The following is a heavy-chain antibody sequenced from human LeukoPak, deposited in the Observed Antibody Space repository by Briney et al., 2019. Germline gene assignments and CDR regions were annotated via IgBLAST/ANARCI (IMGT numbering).Heavy chain of an antibody. CDR3: ARDTGYSSSSVDY. Sequence: ASVKVSCKASGYTFTGYYMHWVRQAPGQGLEWMGGFDPEDGETIYAQKFQGRVTMTEDTSTDTAYMELSSLRSEDTAVYYCARDTGYSSSSVDYWGQGTLVTVSS. CDR2: FDPEDGET. D-gene: IGHD6-6*01. J-gene: IGHJ4*02. V-gene: IGHV1-24*01. CDR1: GYTFTGYY.